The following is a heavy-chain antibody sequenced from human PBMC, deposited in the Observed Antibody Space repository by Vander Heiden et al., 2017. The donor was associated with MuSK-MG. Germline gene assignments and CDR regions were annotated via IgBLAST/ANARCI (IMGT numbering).Heavy chain of an antibody. CDR3: ARLYYDFWSGYYDGWFDP. J-gene: IGHJ5*02. V-gene: IGHV1-18*01. D-gene: IGHD3-3*01. Sequence: QVQLVQSGAGVKKPGASVKVSCKASGYTFTSYGISWVRQAPGQGREWMGWISAYNGNTNYAQKLQGRVTMTTDTSTSTAYVELRSLRSDDTAVYYCARLYYDFWSGYYDGWFDPWGQGTLVTVSS. CDR1: GYTFTSYG. CDR2: ISAYNGNT.